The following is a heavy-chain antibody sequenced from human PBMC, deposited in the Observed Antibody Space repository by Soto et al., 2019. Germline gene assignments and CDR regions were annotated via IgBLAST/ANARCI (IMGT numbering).Heavy chain of an antibody. J-gene: IGHJ4*02. CDR2: ISAYNGNT. Sequence: ASVKVSCKASGYTFTSYGISWVRQAPGQGLEWMGWISAYNGNTNYAQKLQGRVTMTTDTSTSTAYMELRSLRSDDTAVYYCARAIEGWSDSEPFDYWGQGTLVTVSS. CDR3: ARAIEGWSDSEPFDY. CDR1: GYTFTSYG. V-gene: IGHV1-18*01. D-gene: IGHD2-15*01.